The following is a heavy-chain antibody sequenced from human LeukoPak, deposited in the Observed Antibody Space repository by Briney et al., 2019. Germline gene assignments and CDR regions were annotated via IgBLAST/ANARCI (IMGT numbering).Heavy chain of an antibody. D-gene: IGHD3-10*01. CDR3: ARDLSSGSSGSYPDY. CDR2: IDISGGST. CDR1: GFSFSSHA. Sequence: GGSLRLSCAASGFSFSSHAMCWVRQAPGKGLEWVSSIDISGGSTYYADSVQGRFTISRDNSKNTLYLQMNSLRAEDTAVYYCARDLSSGSSGSYPDYWGQGTLVTVSS. V-gene: IGHV3-23*01. J-gene: IGHJ4*02.